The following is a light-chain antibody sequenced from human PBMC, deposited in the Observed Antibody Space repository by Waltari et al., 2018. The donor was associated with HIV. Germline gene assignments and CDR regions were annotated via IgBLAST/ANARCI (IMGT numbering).Light chain of an antibody. V-gene: IGKV1-39*01. J-gene: IGKJ1*01. CDR1: QNIGSY. CDR3: QQSYSKPRT. CDR2: VST. Sequence: DIQMTQSPPSLTESVGDRVTITCRASQNIGSYLNWYQLRPGQAPNVLIYVSTNLQTGVPSRFSGRGSGTDFTLTITDLQPEDFVFYFCQQSYSKPRTFGQGTK.